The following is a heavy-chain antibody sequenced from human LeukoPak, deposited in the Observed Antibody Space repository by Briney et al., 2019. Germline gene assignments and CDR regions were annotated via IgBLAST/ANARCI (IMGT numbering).Heavy chain of an antibody. CDR2: ISYDGSNK. D-gene: IGHD3-16*01. V-gene: IGHV3-30*18. CDR1: GFTFSSYG. J-gene: IGHJ4*02. CDR3: AKDTGYDYATAAGWSDY. Sequence: GGSLRLSCAASGFTFSSYGMHWVRQAPGKGLEWVAVISYDGSNKYYADPVKGRFTISRDNSKNTLYLQMNSLRAEDTAVYYCAKDTGYDYATAAGWSDYWGQGTLVTVSS.